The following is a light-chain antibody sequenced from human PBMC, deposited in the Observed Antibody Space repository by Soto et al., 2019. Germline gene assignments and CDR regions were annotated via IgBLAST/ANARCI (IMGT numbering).Light chain of an antibody. CDR3: KQYDFSPPLYT. CDR2: ATS. CDR1: QNVDSTY. J-gene: IGKJ2*01. Sequence: EIVLTQSPGTLSLSPGETATLFCRASQNVDSTYLAWYQQKPGLPPTLLIYATSTRAAGIPDRFSGSGSGTDFTLTIDRLELEDFAVYYCKQYDFSPPLYTFGQGTKLEI. V-gene: IGKV3-20*01.